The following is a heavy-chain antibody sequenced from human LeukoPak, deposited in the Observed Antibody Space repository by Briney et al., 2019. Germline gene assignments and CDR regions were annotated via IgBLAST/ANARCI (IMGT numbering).Heavy chain of an antibody. CDR2: INHNGNVN. CDR3: ARGGGLDV. V-gene: IGHV3-7*03. Sequence: PGGFLRLSCAASGFTFSSYWMNWARQAPGKGLEWVASINHNGNVNYYVDSVKGRFTISGDNAKNSLYLQMSNLRAEDTAVYFCARGGGLDVWGQGATVTVSS. CDR1: GFTFSSYW. D-gene: IGHD3-16*01. J-gene: IGHJ6*02.